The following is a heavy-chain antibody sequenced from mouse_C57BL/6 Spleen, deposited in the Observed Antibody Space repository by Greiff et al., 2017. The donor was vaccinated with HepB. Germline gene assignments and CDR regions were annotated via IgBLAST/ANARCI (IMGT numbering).Heavy chain of an antibody. CDR3: ARDANDGYWYFDV. Sequence: EVMLVESGGGLVQSGRSLRLSCATSGFTFSDFYMEWVRQAPGKGLEWIAASRNKANDYTTEYSASVKGRFIVSRDTSQSILYLQMNALRAEDTAIYYCARDANDGYWYFDVWGTGTTVTVSS. D-gene: IGHD2-3*01. CDR1: GFTFSDFY. CDR2: SRNKANDYTT. J-gene: IGHJ1*03. V-gene: IGHV7-1*01.